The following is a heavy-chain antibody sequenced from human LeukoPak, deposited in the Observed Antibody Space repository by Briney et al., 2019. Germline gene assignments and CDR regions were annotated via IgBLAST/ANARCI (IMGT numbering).Heavy chain of an antibody. D-gene: IGHD5-12*01. CDR3: ARVVYSGYDSRGAMDV. Sequence: PSETLSLTCTISGGSISSYYWSWIRQPPGKGLEWIGYIYYTGSTNHNPSLKSRVTISVDTSKNQFSLKLSSVTAADTAVYYCARVVYSGYDSRGAMDVWGKGTTVTVSS. CDR1: GGSISSYY. J-gene: IGHJ6*03. V-gene: IGHV4-59*01. CDR2: IYYTGST.